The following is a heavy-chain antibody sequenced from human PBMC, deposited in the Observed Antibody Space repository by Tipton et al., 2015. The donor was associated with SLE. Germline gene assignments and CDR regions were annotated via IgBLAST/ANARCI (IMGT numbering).Heavy chain of an antibody. CDR3: ARTLGAIAHTVYDAFDI. CDR2: IHYSGTT. Sequence: TLSLTCTVSGGSITNHYWNWIRQPPGKGLEWIGYIHYSGTTHDNPSPKSRVTMSVDMSKNQFSLRLTSVTAVDTAVYYCARTLGAIAHTVYDAFDIWGQGKMVTVSS. D-gene: IGHD1-26*01. V-gene: IGHV4-59*11. J-gene: IGHJ3*02. CDR1: GGSITNHY.